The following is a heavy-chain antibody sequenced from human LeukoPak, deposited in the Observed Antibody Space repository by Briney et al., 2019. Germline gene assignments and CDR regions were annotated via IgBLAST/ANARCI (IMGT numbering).Heavy chain of an antibody. V-gene: IGHV4-38-2*02. J-gene: IGHJ5*02. Sequence: SETLSLTCTVSGYSISSGYYWGWIRQPPGKGLERIGSIYHSGRTYYNPSLKSRVTISVDTSKNQFSLKLSSVTAADTAVYYCARSLTALTIYNWFDPWGQGTLVTVSS. D-gene: IGHD4-17*01. CDR3: ARSLTALTIYNWFDP. CDR1: GYSISSGYY. CDR2: IYHSGRT.